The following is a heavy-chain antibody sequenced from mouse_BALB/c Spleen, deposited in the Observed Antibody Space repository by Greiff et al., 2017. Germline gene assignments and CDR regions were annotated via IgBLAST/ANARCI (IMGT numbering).Heavy chain of an antibody. CDR1: GFTFSSYA. CDR3: ARRGYYGSSYPYAMDY. Sequence: EVMLVESGGGLVKPGGSLKLSCAASGFTFSSYAMSWVRQTPEKSLEWVASISSGGSTYYPDSVKGRFTISRDNARNLLYLQMSSLRSEDTAMYYWARRGYYGSSYPYAMDYWGQGTSVTVSS. CDR2: ISSGGST. J-gene: IGHJ4*01. V-gene: IGHV5-6-5*01. D-gene: IGHD1-1*01.